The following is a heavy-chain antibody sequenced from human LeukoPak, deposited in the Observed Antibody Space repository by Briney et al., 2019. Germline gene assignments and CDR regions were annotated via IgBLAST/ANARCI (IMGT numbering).Heavy chain of an antibody. CDR3: ARHFAYSSSSYFDY. Sequence: SETLSLTCSVSGGSVSNYYWSWIRQPPGKGLEWIGYVYYTGSTNYNPSLKSRVTMFEDKSKNQFSLRLYSVTAADTAVYYCARHFAYSSSSYFDYWGQGSLVTVSS. CDR2: VYYTGST. CDR1: GGSVSNYY. D-gene: IGHD6-6*01. V-gene: IGHV4-59*08. J-gene: IGHJ4*02.